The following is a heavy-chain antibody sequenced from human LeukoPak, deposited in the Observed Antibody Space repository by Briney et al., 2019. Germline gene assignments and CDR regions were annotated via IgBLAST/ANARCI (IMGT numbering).Heavy chain of an antibody. Sequence: GGSLRLSCAASGFTFSSYGMHWVRQAPGKGLEWVAVIWYDGSNKYYADSVKGRFTISRDNSKNTLYLQMNSLRAEDTAVYYCARDPYCSGGSCGFDYWGQGTLVTVSS. D-gene: IGHD2-15*01. V-gene: IGHV3-33*01. CDR2: IWYDGSNK. CDR1: GFTFSSYG. CDR3: ARDPYCSGGSCGFDY. J-gene: IGHJ4*02.